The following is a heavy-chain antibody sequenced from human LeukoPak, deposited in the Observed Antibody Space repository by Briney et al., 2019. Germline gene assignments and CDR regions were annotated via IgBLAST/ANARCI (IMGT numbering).Heavy chain of an antibody. V-gene: IGHV3-9*01. J-gene: IGHJ4*02. CDR3: ARDEIYSSGWYADY. CDR2: ISWNSGSI. Sequence: GGSLRLSCAASGFTFDDYAMHWVRQAPGKGLEWVSGISWNSGSIGYADSVKGRFTISRDNAKNSLYLQMNSLRAEDTAVYYCARDEIYSSGWYADYWGQGTLVTVSS. D-gene: IGHD6-19*01. CDR1: GFTFDDYA.